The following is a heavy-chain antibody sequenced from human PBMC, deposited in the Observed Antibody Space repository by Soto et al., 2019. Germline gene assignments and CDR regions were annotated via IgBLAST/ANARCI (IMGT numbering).Heavy chain of an antibody. V-gene: IGHV4-30-4*01. CDR2: VYYSGTT. D-gene: IGHD3-22*01. CDR1: GASINNNDYY. CDR3: ASMSYFFDKWYFDL. J-gene: IGHJ2*01. Sequence: QLQESGPGLVKPSQTLSLACTVSGASINNNDYYWSWIRQTPGKGLEWIGYVYYSGTTDYIPSLKSRLSMSIDKSQNQFTLKLNSVTAADTATYYCASMSYFFDKWYFDLWGSGTLVTVSS.